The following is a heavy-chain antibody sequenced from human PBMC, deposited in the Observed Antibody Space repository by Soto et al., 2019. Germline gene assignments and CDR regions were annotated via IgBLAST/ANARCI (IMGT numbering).Heavy chain of an antibody. CDR1: GGSFSGYY. V-gene: IGHV4-34*01. CDR2: INHSGST. J-gene: IGHJ6*02. Sequence: ASETLSLSCAVYGGSFSGYYWSWIRQPPGKGLEWIGEINHSGSTNYNPSLKSRVTISVDTSKNQFSLKLSSVTAADTAVYYCARVVAVAVIAGGVWDYYGMDVWGQGTTVTVSS. D-gene: IGHD6-19*01. CDR3: ARVVAVAVIAGGVWDYYGMDV.